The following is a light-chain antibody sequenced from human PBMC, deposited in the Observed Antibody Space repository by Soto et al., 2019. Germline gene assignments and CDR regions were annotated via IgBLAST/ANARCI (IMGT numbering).Light chain of an antibody. J-gene: IGLJ2*01. CDR2: RNT. Sequence: QSVLTQPHSASGTPGQRVTICCSGSTSNIGSDTVNWYQQLPGTAPKLLIYRNTQRPSGVPDRFSGSKSGASASLAISGLQSEDEADYYCASWDDSLDVVVFGGGTKLTVL. CDR3: ASWDDSLDVVV. CDR1: TSNIGSDT. V-gene: IGLV1-44*01.